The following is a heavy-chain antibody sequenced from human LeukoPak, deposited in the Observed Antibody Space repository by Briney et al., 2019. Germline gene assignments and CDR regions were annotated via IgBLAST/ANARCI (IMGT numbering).Heavy chain of an antibody. CDR2: IWNDGSNK. CDR1: GFTFSRVE. CDR3: AKDLSSSWFEGLDN. V-gene: IGHV3-33*06. Sequence: GGSLRLSCVGSGFTFSRVEMHWVRQAPGKGLEWVAVIWNDGSNKHYADSVKGRFTISRDNSKNTLDLQMNSLRAEDTAVYYCAKDLSSSWFEGLDNWGQGTLVTVSS. D-gene: IGHD6-13*01. J-gene: IGHJ4*02.